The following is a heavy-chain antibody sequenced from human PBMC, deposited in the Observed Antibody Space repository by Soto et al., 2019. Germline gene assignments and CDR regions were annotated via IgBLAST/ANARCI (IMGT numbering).Heavy chain of an antibody. CDR3: AKDTRIITIFGVVTIGPFDY. V-gene: IGHV3-74*01. D-gene: IGHD3-3*01. CDR2: IDNDGSAT. Sequence: PGGSLRLSCVASGFTFNIYWMHWVRQAPGKGLEWVSRIDNDGSATTYADSVKGRFTISRDNSKNTLYLQMNSLRAEDTAVYYCAKDTRIITIFGVVTIGPFDYWGQGTLVTV. CDR1: GFTFNIYW. J-gene: IGHJ4*02.